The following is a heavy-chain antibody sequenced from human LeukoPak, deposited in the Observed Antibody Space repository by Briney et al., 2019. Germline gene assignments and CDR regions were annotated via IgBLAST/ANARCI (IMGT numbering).Heavy chain of an antibody. J-gene: IGHJ3*02. Sequence: SETLSLTCTVSGGSISSYYWSWIRQPAGKGLEWIGYIYYSGSTNYNPSLKSRVTTSVDTSKNQFSLKLSSVTAADTAVYYCARDMSYGFYDAFDIWGQGTMVTVSS. V-gene: IGHV4-59*01. CDR1: GGSISSYY. D-gene: IGHD5-18*01. CDR3: ARDMSYGFYDAFDI. CDR2: IYYSGST.